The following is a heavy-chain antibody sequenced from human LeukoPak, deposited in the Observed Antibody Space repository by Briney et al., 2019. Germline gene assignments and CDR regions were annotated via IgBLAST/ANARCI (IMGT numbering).Heavy chain of an antibody. J-gene: IGHJ4*02. CDR3: ARDLPDYYYGSGSYYPDY. CDR2: IYYTET. V-gene: IGHV4-59*02. D-gene: IGHD3-10*01. Sequence: SSETLSLTCTVSGGSVSNYYWSWIRQSPGKGLEWIGYIYYTETSYNPSLKSRVTISADTSKNQFSLKLYSVTAADTAVYYCARDLPDYYYGSGSYYPDYWGQGTLVTVSS. CDR1: GGSVSNYY.